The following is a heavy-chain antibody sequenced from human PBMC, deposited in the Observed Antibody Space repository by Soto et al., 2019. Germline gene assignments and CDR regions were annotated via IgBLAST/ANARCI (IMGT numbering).Heavy chain of an antibody. V-gene: IGHV3-33*01. CDR1: GFTFSSYG. CDR2: IWYDGSNK. Sequence: QVQLVESGGGVVQPGRSLRLSCAASGFTFSSYGMHWVRQAPGKGLEWVAVIWYDGSNKYYADSVKGRFTNSRDNSKNTLYLQVNSLRAEDTAVYYCARSIAVAGDFRDWGQGTLVTVSS. D-gene: IGHD6-19*01. CDR3: ARSIAVAGDFRD. J-gene: IGHJ4*02.